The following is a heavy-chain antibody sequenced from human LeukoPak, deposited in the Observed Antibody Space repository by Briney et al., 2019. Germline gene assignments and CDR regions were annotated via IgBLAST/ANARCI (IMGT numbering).Heavy chain of an antibody. CDR1: GGSFSDYF. V-gene: IGHV4-34*01. CDR3: ARFSRITWGDWGDAFDI. D-gene: IGHD2-21*02. Sequence: SETLSLTCSVYGGSFSDYFWSWIRQSPGKGLEWIGEIDDGGNTNYNPSLMSRVIVSMEKSKKQFSLVMRSVAAADTAVYYCARFSRITWGDWGDAFDIWGQGTTVIVSS. CDR2: IDDGGNT. J-gene: IGHJ3*02.